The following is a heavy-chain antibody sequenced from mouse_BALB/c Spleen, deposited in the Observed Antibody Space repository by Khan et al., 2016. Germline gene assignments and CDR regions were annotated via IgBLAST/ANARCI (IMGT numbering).Heavy chain of an antibody. Sequence: VRLQQSGPSLVNPSQTLSLTCSVTGDSFTSGYWNWIRKFPGNKLEYMGYISYSGITYYNPSLKSRISITRNTSKNQYYLQLNSVTTEDTSTYYIASYLYDHFGYWCQCTTVTVS. D-gene: IGHD2-12*01. V-gene: IGHV3-8*02. J-gene: IGHJ2*01. CDR2: ISYSGIT. CDR3: ASYLYDHFGY. CDR1: GDSFTSGY.